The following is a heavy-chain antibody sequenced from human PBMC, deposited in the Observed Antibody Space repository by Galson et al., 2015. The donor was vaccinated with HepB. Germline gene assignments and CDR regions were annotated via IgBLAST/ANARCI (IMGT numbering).Heavy chain of an antibody. V-gene: IGHV1-3*01. D-gene: IGHD3-22*01. Sequence: SVKVSCKASGDTFTRYTMQWVRQAPGQRLEWMGWINAGNGNTKYSQKFQARVTISRDTSASTAYMELSSLRSEDTAVHYCARSYYDSTGYYYAPFDYWGQGTLVTVSS. CDR2: INAGNGNT. J-gene: IGHJ4*02. CDR3: ARSYYDSTGYYYAPFDY. CDR1: GDTFTRYT.